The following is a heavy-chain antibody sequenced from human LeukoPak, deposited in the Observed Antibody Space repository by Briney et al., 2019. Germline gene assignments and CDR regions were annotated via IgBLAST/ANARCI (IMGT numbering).Heavy chain of an antibody. CDR2: ISSSGSTI. D-gene: IGHD3-22*01. Sequence: KPGGSLRLSCAASGFTFSDYYMSWLRQAPGKGLEWVSYISSSGSTIYYADSVKGRFTISRDNAKNSLYLQMNSLRAEDTAVYYCARAAWYYDSSGYYQTLAYYFDYWGQGTLVTVSS. J-gene: IGHJ4*02. CDR1: GFTFSDYY. CDR3: ARAAWYYDSSGYYQTLAYYFDY. V-gene: IGHV3-11*01.